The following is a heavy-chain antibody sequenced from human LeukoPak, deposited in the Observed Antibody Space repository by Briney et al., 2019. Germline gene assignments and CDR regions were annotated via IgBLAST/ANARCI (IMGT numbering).Heavy chain of an antibody. CDR3: ARAPYCSGGSCYWSDAFDI. CDR2: IYSGGST. Sequence: PGGSLRLSCAASGFTVSSNYMSWVRQAPGKGLEWVSVIYSGGSTYYADSVKGRFTISRDNSKNTLYLQMNSLRAEDTAVYYCARAPYCSGGSCYWSDAFDIWGQGTMVTVSS. V-gene: IGHV3-66*01. CDR1: GFTVSSNY. D-gene: IGHD2-15*01. J-gene: IGHJ3*02.